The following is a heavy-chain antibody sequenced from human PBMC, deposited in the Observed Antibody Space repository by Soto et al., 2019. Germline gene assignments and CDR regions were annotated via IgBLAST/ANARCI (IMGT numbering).Heavy chain of an antibody. CDR3: ARLSSTSYNRFDP. V-gene: IGHV4-34*01. CDR2: INHSGST. D-gene: IGHD2-2*01. J-gene: IGHJ5*02. CDR1: GGSFSGYY. Sequence: SETLSLTCAVYGGSFSGYYWSWIRQPPGKGLEWIGEINHSGSTNYNPSLKSRVAISVDTSKNQFSLKLSSVTAADTAVYYCARLSSTSYNRFDPWGQGTLVTVSS.